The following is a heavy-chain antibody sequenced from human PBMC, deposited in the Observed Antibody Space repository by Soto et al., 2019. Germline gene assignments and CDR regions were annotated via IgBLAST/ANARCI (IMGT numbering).Heavy chain of an antibody. CDR3: ATIAVAGTSRAFDI. Sequence: ASVKVSCKASGYTFTSYDINWVRQATGQGLEWMGWMNPNSGNTGYAQKFQGRVTMTENTSTDTAYMELSSLRSEDTAVYYCATIAVAGTSRAFDIWGQGTMVTVSS. CDR2: MNPNSGNT. J-gene: IGHJ3*02. CDR1: GYTFTSYD. V-gene: IGHV1-8*01. D-gene: IGHD6-19*01.